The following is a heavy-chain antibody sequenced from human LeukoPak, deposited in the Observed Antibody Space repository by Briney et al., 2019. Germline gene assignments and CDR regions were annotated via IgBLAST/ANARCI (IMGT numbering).Heavy chain of an antibody. CDR1: GYSISSGYY. Sequence: SETPSLTCAVSGYSISSGYYWGWIRQPPGKGLEWIGSIYHSGSTYYNPSLKSRVTISVDTSKNQFSLKLSSVTAADTAVYYCARHLGYCSSTSCYNPKFDYWGQGTLVTVSS. CDR3: ARHLGYCSSTSCYNPKFDY. J-gene: IGHJ4*02. CDR2: IYHSGST. D-gene: IGHD2-2*01. V-gene: IGHV4-38-2*01.